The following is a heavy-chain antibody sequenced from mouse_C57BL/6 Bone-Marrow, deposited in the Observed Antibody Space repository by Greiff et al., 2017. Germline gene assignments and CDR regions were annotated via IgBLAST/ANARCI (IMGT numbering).Heavy chain of an antibody. J-gene: IGHJ2*01. D-gene: IGHD1-1*01. CDR3: ARRGPYYGSSYCDY. CDR1: GYTFTDYY. CDR2: IYPGSGNT. Sequence: QVQLQQSGAELVRPGASVKLSCKASGYTFTDYYINWVKQRPGQGLEWIARIYPGSGNTYYNEKFKGKATLTADKSSSTAYMQLSSLPSEDSAVFDGARRGPYYGSSYCDYWGQGTTLTVSS. V-gene: IGHV1-76*01.